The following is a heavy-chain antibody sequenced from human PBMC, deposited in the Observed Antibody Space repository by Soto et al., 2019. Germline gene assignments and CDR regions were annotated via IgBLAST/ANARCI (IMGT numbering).Heavy chain of an antibody. J-gene: IGHJ4*02. CDR1: GITLSDNY. Sequence: QVHLVASGGGLVKPGGSLRLSCVASGITLSDNYMTWIRQAPGKGLEWLSYISNSDYTTYYADSVKGRFTISRDNAKNSLYLQLNGLRVEDTAVYYCASGKWSLDYWGQGILVPVSS. CDR2: ISNSDYTT. CDR3: ASGKWSLDY. D-gene: IGHD2-8*01. V-gene: IGHV3-11*01.